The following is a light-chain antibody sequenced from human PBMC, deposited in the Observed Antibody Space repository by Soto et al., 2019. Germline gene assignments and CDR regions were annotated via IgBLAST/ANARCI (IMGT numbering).Light chain of an antibody. J-gene: IGKJ2*01. V-gene: IGKV1-8*01. Sequence: AIRMTQSPSSLSASTGDRVTITCRASQGISSYLAWYQQKPGKAPKLLIYAASTLHSGVPSRFSGSGSGTDFTLTISCLQSEDFATYYCQQYYSYPPYTFGQVTKLEIK. CDR1: QGISSY. CDR3: QQYYSYPPYT. CDR2: AAS.